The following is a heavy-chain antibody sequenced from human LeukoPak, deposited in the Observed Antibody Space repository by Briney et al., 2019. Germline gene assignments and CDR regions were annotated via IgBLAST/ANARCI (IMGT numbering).Heavy chain of an antibody. CDR1: GGSFSGYY. Sequence: SETLSLTCAVYGGSFSGYYWSWIRQPPGKGLEWIGEINHSGSTNYNPSLKSRVTISVDTSKNQFSLKLSSVTAADTAVYYCAREGYYSSSWPASDYWGQGTLVTVSS. CDR2: INHSGST. J-gene: IGHJ4*02. D-gene: IGHD6-13*01. V-gene: IGHV4-34*01. CDR3: AREGYYSSSWPASDY.